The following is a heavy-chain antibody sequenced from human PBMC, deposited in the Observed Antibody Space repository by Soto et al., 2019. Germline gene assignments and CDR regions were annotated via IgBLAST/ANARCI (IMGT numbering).Heavy chain of an antibody. Sequence: QVQLQESGPGLVKPSETLSLTCTVSSDSIAGENWWSWVRQPPGRGLGWIGEGFHTGGTNYNPSLKSRVTMEVDKSKNQFSLKLISATAADTAIYYCARVFSSGSGWMYYFDFWGQGTLVSVSS. CDR1: SDSIAGENW. CDR2: GFHTGGT. J-gene: IGHJ4*02. CDR3: ARVFSSGSGWMYYFDF. D-gene: IGHD6-19*01. V-gene: IGHV4-4*02.